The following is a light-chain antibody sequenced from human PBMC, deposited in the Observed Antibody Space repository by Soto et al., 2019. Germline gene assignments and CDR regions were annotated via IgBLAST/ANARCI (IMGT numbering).Light chain of an antibody. CDR1: QSVSSY. CDR2: DSF. V-gene: IGKV3-11*01. J-gene: IGKJ4*01. CDR3: QQRSSWPLT. Sequence: EIVLTQFPATLSLSPGERATLSCRASQSVSSYLAWYQQKRGQAPRLLIYDSFNRATGIPARFSGSGSGTDFSLTISSLEPEDFAVYYCQQRSSWPLTFGGGTKVEIK.